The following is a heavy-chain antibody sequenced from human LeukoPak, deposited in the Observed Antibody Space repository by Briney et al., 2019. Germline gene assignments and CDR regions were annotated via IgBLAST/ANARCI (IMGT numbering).Heavy chain of an antibody. D-gene: IGHD2-15*01. CDR1: GDSISTSNSY. V-gene: IGHV4-39*07. CDR2: IYYSGNT. CDR3: ARVCRYDAFDI. Sequence: SETLSLTCTVSGDSISTSNSYWGWIRQPPGKGLEWIGSIYYSGNTYYNASLKSRVTISVDTSKNQFSLKLSSVAAADTAVYYCARVCRYDAFDIWGQGTMVTVSS. J-gene: IGHJ3*02.